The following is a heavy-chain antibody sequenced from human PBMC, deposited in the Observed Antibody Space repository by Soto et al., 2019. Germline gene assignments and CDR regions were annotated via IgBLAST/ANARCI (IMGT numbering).Heavy chain of an antibody. V-gene: IGHV1-69*02. CDR1: GGTFSSYT. CDR2: IIPILGIA. D-gene: IGHD2-21*02. J-gene: IGHJ4*02. Sequence: QVQLVQSGAEMKKPGSSVKVSCKASGGTFSSYTISWVRQAPGQGLEWMGRIIPILGIANYAQKFQGRVTSPADKSTSTAYMELSSLRSEDTAVYYCALWGKGADCGGDCYPYFDYWGQGTLVTVSS. CDR3: ALWGKGADCGGDCYPYFDY.